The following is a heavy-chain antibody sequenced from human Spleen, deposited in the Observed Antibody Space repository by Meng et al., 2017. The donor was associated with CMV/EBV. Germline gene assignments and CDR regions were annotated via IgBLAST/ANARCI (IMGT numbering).Heavy chain of an antibody. V-gene: IGHV1-18*01. Sequence: GYTFTSDGISWVRQAPGQGLEWMGWISAYNGNTNYAQKVQGRVTMTTDTSTSTAYMELRSLRSDDTAVYYCARDSNIAAAGISRFDPWGQGTLVTVSS. J-gene: IGHJ5*02. CDR3: ARDSNIAAAGISRFDP. D-gene: IGHD6-13*01. CDR1: GYTFTSDG. CDR2: ISAYNGNT.